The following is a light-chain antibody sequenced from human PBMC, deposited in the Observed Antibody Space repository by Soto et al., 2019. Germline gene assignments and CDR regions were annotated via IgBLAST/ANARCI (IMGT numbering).Light chain of an antibody. CDR1: QSVRSDY. CDR3: QQYGNSQLN. Sequence: EIVLTQSPATLSLSPGDRATLSCRASQSVRSDYFAWYQQKPGQAPRVIIFGVSTRATAIPDRFSGSGSGTDFTLTISRLEPEDFELYYCQQYGNSQLNFGGGTKVDI. J-gene: IGKJ4*01. CDR2: GVS. V-gene: IGKV3-20*01.